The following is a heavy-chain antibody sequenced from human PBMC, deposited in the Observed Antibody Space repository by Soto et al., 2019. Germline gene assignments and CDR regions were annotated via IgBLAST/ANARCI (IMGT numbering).Heavy chain of an antibody. CDR1: GYTFTSYA. V-gene: IGHV1-3*01. D-gene: IGHD2-2*02. Sequence: QVQLVQSGAEVKKPGASVKVSCKASGYTFTSYAMHWVRQAPGQRLEWMGWINAGNGNTKYSQKFQGRVTITRDTSASTAYMELSSLRSEDTAVYYCARTMRPPLGYCSSTSCYNLREGWFDPWGQGTLVTVSS. CDR2: INAGNGNT. J-gene: IGHJ5*02. CDR3: ARTMRPPLGYCSSTSCYNLREGWFDP.